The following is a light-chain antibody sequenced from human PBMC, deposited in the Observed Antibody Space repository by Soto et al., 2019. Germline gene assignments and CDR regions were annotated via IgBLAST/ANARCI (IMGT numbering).Light chain of an antibody. CDR1: QSVRSTS. CDR3: QQYGSSSWT. V-gene: IGKV3-20*01. CDR2: GAS. J-gene: IGKJ1*01. Sequence: EIVLTQSPGTLSLSPGERATLSCRASQSVRSTSLVWYQQKTGQAPRLLIYGASSRATGIPDRFSGSGSGTHLTLAISRREPEYSAVYYCQQYGSSSWTFGQGTRVEIK.